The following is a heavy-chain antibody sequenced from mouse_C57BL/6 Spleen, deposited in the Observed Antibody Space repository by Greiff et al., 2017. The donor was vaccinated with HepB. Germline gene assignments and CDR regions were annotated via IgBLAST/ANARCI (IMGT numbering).Heavy chain of an antibody. Sequence: VQLKQSGAELVRPGASVKLSCTASGFNIKDDYMHWVKQRPEQGLEWIGWIDPENGDTEYASKFQGKATITADTSSNTAYLQLSSLTSEDTAVYYCTTYDYWFADWGQGTLVTVSA. CDR3: TTYDYWFAD. D-gene: IGHD2-4*01. V-gene: IGHV14-4*01. CDR2: IDPENGDT. CDR1: GFNIKDDY. J-gene: IGHJ3*01.